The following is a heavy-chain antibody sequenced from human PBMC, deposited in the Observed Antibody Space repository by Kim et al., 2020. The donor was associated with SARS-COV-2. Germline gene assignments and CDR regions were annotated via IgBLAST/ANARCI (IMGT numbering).Heavy chain of an antibody. CDR3: VTPRAGVVSAAYDY. CDR1: GFTFSSYA. D-gene: IGHD2-2*01. Sequence: GGSLRLSCAASGFTFSSYAMSWVRQAPGKGLEWVSGISGSGADTYYTDSVKGRFPISRDNSKSTLYLQMNSLRADDTAVFYCVTPRAGVVSAAYDYWGQGTLVTVSS. V-gene: IGHV3-23*01. J-gene: IGHJ4*02. CDR2: ISGSGADT.